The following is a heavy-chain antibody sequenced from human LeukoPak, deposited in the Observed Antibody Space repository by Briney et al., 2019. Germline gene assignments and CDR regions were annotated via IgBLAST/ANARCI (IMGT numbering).Heavy chain of an antibody. J-gene: IGHJ4*02. D-gene: IGHD3-22*01. CDR1: GYTFTGYY. Sequence: GASVKVSCKASGYTFTGYYMHWVRQAPGQGLEWMGWINPNSGGTNYAQKFQGRVTMTRDTSISTAYMELSRLRSDDTAVYYCARVGRGGGYYYDSSGYFDLGYWGQGTLVTVSS. CDR2: INPNSGGT. CDR3: ARVGRGGGYYYDSSGYFDLGY. V-gene: IGHV1-2*02.